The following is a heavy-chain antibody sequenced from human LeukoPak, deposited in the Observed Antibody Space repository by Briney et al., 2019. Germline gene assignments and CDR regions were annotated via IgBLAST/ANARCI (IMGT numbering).Heavy chain of an antibody. CDR1: GYTFTSYG. J-gene: IGHJ4*02. CDR3: ATRRGYYTWFDY. Sequence: GASVKVSCKASGYTFTSYGISWVRQAPGQGLEWMGWISAYNSNTNYAQKLQARVTITTDTSTSTTYLDMRNLRSYDPSVHYCATRRGYYTWFDYSGQGGLVTVSS. CDR2: ISAYNSNT. D-gene: IGHD3-22*01. V-gene: IGHV1-18*01.